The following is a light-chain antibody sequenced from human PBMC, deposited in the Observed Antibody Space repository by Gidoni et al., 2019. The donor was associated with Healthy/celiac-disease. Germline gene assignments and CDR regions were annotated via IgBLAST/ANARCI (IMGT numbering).Light chain of an antibody. V-gene: IGKV1-39*01. CDR3: QQSYSTLT. Sequence: DIQMTQSPSSLSASVGDRVTITCRASQSISSYLNWYQQKPGKAPKLLIYAASSLQSGVPSRFSGSGSGKDFTLTISSLQPEEFATYYCQQSYSTLTFGPGTKVDIK. CDR1: QSISSY. CDR2: AAS. J-gene: IGKJ3*01.